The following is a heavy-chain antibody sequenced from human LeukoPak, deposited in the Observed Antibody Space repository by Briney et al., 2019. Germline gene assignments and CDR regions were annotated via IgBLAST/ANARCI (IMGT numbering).Heavy chain of an antibody. CDR3: ASSFEGPYYMDV. CDR1: GYSISSGLY. CDR2: IYHSGST. Sequence: SETLSLTCTVSGYSISSGLYWGWIRQPPGKGLEWIGSIYHSGSTYYNPSLKSRVTISVDTSKNQFSLKLSSVTAADTAVYYCASSFEGPYYMDVWGKGTTVTVSS. V-gene: IGHV4-38-2*02. J-gene: IGHJ6*03.